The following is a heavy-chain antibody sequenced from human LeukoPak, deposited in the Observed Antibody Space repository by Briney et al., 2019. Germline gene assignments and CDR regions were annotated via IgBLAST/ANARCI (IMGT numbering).Heavy chain of an antibody. V-gene: IGHV4-4*02. CDR3: ARVHSSGWTTNFDY. CDR2: INHSGST. Sequence: PSGTLSLTCAVSGGSISSSNWWSWVRQPPGKGLEWIGEINHSGSTNYNPSLKSRVTISVDTSKNQFSLKLSSVTAADTAVYYCARVHSSGWTTNFDYWGQGTLVTVSS. CDR1: GGSISSSNW. D-gene: IGHD6-19*01. J-gene: IGHJ4*02.